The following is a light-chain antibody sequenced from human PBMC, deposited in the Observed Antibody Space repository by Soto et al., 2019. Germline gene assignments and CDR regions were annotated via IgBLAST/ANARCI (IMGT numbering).Light chain of an antibody. CDR3: QQLNTYPIT. Sequence: IQLTQSPSSLSASVGDRVTLTCRASQGISSYLAWYQQKPGKAPKLLIYGASTLEGGVPFRFSGSGSGTDFTLTISSLQPEDVATYYCQQLNTYPITFCQGTRLEIK. J-gene: IGKJ5*01. CDR2: GAS. V-gene: IGKV1-9*01. CDR1: QGISSY.